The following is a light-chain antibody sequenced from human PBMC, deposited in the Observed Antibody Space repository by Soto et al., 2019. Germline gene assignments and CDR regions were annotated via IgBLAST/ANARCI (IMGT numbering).Light chain of an antibody. CDR3: QQYMFWPPSYT. CDR2: RAS. CDR1: QSVSTA. J-gene: IGKJ2*01. V-gene: IGKV3-15*01. Sequence: IVMTQSPATMSVSPGETVNIYCRASQSVSTAVAWYQQRSGQTPRLLIYRASSRATGVPTRFSGSGSATDFTLTISSLQTEDFAVYYCQQYMFWPPSYTFGQGTKLESK.